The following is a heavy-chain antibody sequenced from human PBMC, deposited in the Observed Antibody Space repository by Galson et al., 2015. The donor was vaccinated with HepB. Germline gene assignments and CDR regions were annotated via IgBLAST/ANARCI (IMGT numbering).Heavy chain of an antibody. J-gene: IGHJ4*02. CDR1: GFTFSSYA. CDR3: ARPNTIFGVVNAQFDY. V-gene: IGHV3-30-3*01. Sequence: SLRLSCAASGFTFSSYAMHWVRQAPGKGLEWVAVISYDGSNKYYADSVKGRFTISRDNSKNTLYLQMNSLRAEDTAVYYCARPNTIFGVVNAQFDYWGQGTLVTVSS. D-gene: IGHD3-3*01. CDR2: ISYDGSNK.